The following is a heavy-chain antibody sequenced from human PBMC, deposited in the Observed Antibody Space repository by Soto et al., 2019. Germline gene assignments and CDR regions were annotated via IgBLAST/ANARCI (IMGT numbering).Heavy chain of an antibody. Sequence: GGSLRLSCAASGFTFSSYSMNWVRQAPGKGLEWVSSISSSSSYIYYADSVKGRFTISRDNAKNSLYLQMNSLRAEGTAVYYCATLLITVQGVPPVGYWGQGT. CDR1: GFTFSSYS. J-gene: IGHJ4*02. CDR3: ATLLITVQGVPPVGY. V-gene: IGHV3-21*01. CDR2: ISSSSSYI. D-gene: IGHD3-16*01.